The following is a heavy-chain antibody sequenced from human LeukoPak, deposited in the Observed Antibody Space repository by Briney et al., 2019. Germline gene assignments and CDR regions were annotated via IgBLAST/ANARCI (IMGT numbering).Heavy chain of an antibody. CDR1: GFTFSSYA. J-gene: IGHJ4*02. CDR2: ISSNGGST. CDR3: ARDRVVGAILYYFDY. D-gene: IGHD1-26*01. Sequence: GGSLRLSCAASGFTFSSYAMHWVRQAPGKGLEYVSAISSNGGSTYYANSVKGRFTISRDNSKNTLYLQMGSLRAEDMAVYYCARDRVVGAILYYFDYWGQGTLVTVSS. V-gene: IGHV3-64*01.